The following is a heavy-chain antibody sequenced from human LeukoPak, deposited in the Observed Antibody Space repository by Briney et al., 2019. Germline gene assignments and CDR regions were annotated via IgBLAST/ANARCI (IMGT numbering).Heavy chain of an antibody. V-gene: IGHV3-23*01. CDR1: GFTFSSYA. D-gene: IGHD6-13*01. J-gene: IGHJ4*02. Sequence: GGSLRLSCAASGFTFSSYAMSWVRKAPGKGLEWVSAISGSGGSTYYADSVKGRFTISRDNSKNTLYLQMNSLRAEDTAVYYCAKGYSSSHYYFDYWGQGTLVTVSS. CDR2: ISGSGGST. CDR3: AKGYSSSHYYFDY.